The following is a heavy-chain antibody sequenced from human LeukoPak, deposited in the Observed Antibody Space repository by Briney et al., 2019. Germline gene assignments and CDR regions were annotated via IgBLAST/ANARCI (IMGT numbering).Heavy chain of an antibody. Sequence: SETLSLTCAVYGGSFSGYYWSWIRQPPGKGLEWIGEINHSGSTNYNPSLKSRVTISVDTSKNQFSLKLSSVTAADTAVYYCAKTPYYYDSSGYPFDAFDIWGQGTMVTVSS. V-gene: IGHV4-34*01. J-gene: IGHJ3*02. CDR1: GGSFSGYY. CDR2: INHSGST. CDR3: AKTPYYYDSSGYPFDAFDI. D-gene: IGHD3-22*01.